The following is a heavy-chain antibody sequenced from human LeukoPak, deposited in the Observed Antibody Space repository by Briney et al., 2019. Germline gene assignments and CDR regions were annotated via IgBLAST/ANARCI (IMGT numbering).Heavy chain of an antibody. D-gene: IGHD3-22*01. CDR3: ARVTMIVVAKSFDY. J-gene: IGHJ4*02. CDR2: IKQDGSEK. CDR1: GFTFSSYW. V-gene: IGHV3-7*01. Sequence: GGSLRLSCAASGFTFSSYWMSWVRQAPGKGLEWVANIKQDGSEKYYVDSVKGRFTISRDNAKNSLYLQMNSLRAEDTAVYYCARVTMIVVAKSFDYWGQGTLVTVSS.